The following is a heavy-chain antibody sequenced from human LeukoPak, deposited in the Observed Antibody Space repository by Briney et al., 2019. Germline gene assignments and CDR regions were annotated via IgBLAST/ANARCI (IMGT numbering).Heavy chain of an antibody. CDR3: ARGAVAGKMSWFDP. J-gene: IGHJ5*02. V-gene: IGHV4-59*01. D-gene: IGHD6-19*01. CDR2: IYCSGST. Sequence: SETLSLTCTVSGGSISSYYGSWFRQPPGKGLEWIGYIYCSGSTSCNPSLKRRGTISVDTSKNQFSLKLSSVTAADTAVYYCARGAVAGKMSWFDPWGQGTLVTVSS. CDR1: GGSISSYY.